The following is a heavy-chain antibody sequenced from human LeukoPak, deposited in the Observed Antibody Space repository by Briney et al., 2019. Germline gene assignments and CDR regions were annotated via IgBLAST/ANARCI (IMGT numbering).Heavy chain of an antibody. CDR1: GYTFTSYA. CDR3: ARESPQRSGYSYPH. D-gene: IGHD5-18*01. V-gene: IGHV1-3*01. CDR2: INVGNGDT. Sequence: ASVKVSCKASGYTFTSYAIHWVRQAPGQRLEWMGWINVGNGDTKYSQKFQGRVTITRDTSASTAYMELSSLRSEDTAVYYCARESPQRSGYSYPHWGQGTLVTVSS. J-gene: IGHJ4*02.